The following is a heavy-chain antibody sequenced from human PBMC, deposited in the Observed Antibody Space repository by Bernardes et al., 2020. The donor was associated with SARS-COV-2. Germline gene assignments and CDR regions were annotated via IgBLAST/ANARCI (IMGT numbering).Heavy chain of an antibody. CDR2: ISSGSATI. CDR3: ETDPYVSGPGGIEN. Sequence: GGSLRLSCAASGFTFSSYNMNWVRQAPGKGLEWVSYISSGSATISDADSVKGGFIISRDNAKNSLYLQMNSLRAEDTAVYYCETDPYVSGPGGIENWCQGTMLTVSS. J-gene: IGHJ4*02. D-gene: IGHD3-10*01. CDR1: GFTFSSYN. V-gene: IGHV3-48*01.